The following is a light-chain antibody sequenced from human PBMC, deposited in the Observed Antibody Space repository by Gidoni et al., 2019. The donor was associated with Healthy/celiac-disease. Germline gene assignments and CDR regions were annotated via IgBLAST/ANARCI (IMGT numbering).Light chain of an antibody. V-gene: IGKV1-9*01. J-gene: IGKJ2*01. CDR3: QQLNSYPGYT. CDR2: AAS. CDR1: QGISSY. Sequence: DIQLTQSPSFLSASVGDRVTITCRASQGISSYLAWYQQKPGKAPKLLIYAASTFQSGVPSRFSGSGSGTEFTLTISSLQPEDFATYYCQQLNSYPGYTFGQGTKLEIK.